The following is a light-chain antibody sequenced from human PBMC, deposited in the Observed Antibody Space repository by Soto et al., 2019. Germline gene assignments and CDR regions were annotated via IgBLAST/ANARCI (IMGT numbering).Light chain of an antibody. J-gene: IGKJ1*01. V-gene: IGKV3-20*01. CDR3: QQYASSPRT. CDR2: DTS. Sequence: EIVFTQSPCTLSLSPGERATLFCRASQSVTTSQLAWYQQKPGQAPRVLIFDTSSRATGIPDRFSGSGSGSDFTLTISRLEPEDFAVYYCQQYASSPRTFGQGTKVDIK. CDR1: QSVTTSQ.